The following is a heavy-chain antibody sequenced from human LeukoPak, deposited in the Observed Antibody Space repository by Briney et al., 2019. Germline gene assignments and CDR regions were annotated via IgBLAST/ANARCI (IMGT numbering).Heavy chain of an antibody. D-gene: IGHD3-10*01. J-gene: IGHJ4*02. CDR3: ARSQSYYGSGDY. Sequence: SETLSLTCTVSGGSVSNGNFYWSWLRQPPGKALEWIGYIYYTGSAYYSPSLEGRVRISVDTSKNQFSVKLNSVTAADTAVYYCARSQSYYGSGDYWSPGTVVTVSS. CDR2: IYYTGSA. CDR1: GGSVSNGNFY. V-gene: IGHV4-61*01.